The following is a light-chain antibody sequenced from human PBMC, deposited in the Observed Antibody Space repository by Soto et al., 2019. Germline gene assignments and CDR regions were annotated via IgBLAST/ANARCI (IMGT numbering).Light chain of an antibody. Sequence: QSALTQPPSASGSPGQSVTISCTGTSGDIGGYDYVSWYQQHPGKAPKLMIYEVTKRPLGVPDRFSGSKSGNTASLTVSGLQAEDEADYYCCSYAATYTPFGGGTKVTVL. V-gene: IGLV2-8*01. CDR1: SGDIGGYDY. CDR2: EVT. CDR3: CSYAATYTP. J-gene: IGLJ2*01.